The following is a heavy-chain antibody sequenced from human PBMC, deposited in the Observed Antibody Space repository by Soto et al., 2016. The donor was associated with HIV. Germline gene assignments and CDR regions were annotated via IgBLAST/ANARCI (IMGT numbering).Heavy chain of an antibody. CDR2: ISSSSSFI. CDR1: GFTFSNYN. Sequence: EVQLVESGGGLVKPGGSLRLSCAASGFTFSNYNTNWVRQAPGKGLEWVSSISSSSSFIYYADSVKGRFTISRDNAKNSLYLQMNSLRAEDTAVYYCARAPRGSYYYYYMDVVGQRDQRSPSP. CDR3: ARAPRGSYYYYYMDV. J-gene: IGHJ6*03. V-gene: IGHV3-21*06. D-gene: IGHD1-26*01.